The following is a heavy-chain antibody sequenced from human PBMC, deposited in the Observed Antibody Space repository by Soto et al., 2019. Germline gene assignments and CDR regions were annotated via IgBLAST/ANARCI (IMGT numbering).Heavy chain of an antibody. CDR2: INSDGSST. Sequence: GSLRLSCAASGFTFSSYLMHWVRQAPGKGLVWVSRINSDGSSTSYADSVKGRFTISRDNAKNTLYLQMNSLRAEDTAVYYCARVGTMVRGVNKNWFDPWGQGTLVTVSS. J-gene: IGHJ5*02. CDR3: ARVGTMVRGVNKNWFDP. CDR1: GFTFSSYL. D-gene: IGHD3-10*01. V-gene: IGHV3-74*01.